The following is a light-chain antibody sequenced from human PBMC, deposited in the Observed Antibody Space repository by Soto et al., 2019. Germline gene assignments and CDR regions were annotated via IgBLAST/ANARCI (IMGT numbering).Light chain of an antibody. Sequence: DIQMTQSPCTLAASVGHRPATTCRASESISTWLAWYQQKPGKAPNILIYKASSLESGVPSRFSGSGSGTEFTLTISSLQPDDFATYYCQQYNIYSWTFGQGTKVDIK. CDR2: KAS. CDR1: ESISTW. CDR3: QQYNIYSWT. J-gene: IGKJ1*01. V-gene: IGKV1-5*03.